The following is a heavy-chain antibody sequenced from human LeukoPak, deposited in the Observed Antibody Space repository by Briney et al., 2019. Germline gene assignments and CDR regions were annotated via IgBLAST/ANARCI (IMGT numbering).Heavy chain of an antibody. CDR3: AAPYYDFWSGYSSGFDP. V-gene: IGHV1-8*03. D-gene: IGHD3-3*01. J-gene: IGHJ5*02. Sequence: ASVKVSCKATGYTFTSYDINWVRQATGQGLEWMGWMNPNSGNTGYAQKFQGRVTITRNTSISTAYMELSRLRSDDTAVYYCAAPYYDFWSGYSSGFDPWGQGTLVTVSS. CDR2: MNPNSGNT. CDR1: GYTFTSYD.